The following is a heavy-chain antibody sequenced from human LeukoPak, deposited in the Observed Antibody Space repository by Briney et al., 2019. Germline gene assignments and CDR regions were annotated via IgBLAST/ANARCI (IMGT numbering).Heavy chain of an antibody. CDR3: ARVGSSSWYNWFGP. CDR2: IYTSGST. Sequence: SETLSLTCTVSGGSISSYYWSWIRQPAGKGLEWIGRIYTSGSTNYNPSLKSRVTISVDTSKNQFSLKLSSVTAADTAVYYCARVGSSSWYNWFGPWGQGTLVTVSS. V-gene: IGHV4-4*07. D-gene: IGHD6-13*01. CDR1: GGSISSYY. J-gene: IGHJ5*02.